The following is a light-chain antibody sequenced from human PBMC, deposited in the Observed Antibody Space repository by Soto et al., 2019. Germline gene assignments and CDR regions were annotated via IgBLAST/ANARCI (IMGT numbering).Light chain of an antibody. J-gene: IGKJ1*01. CDR3: QQANSFPWT. CDR2: AAS. CDR1: QGISSW. Sequence: DIQMTQSPSSVSASVGDRVTITCRASQGISSWLVWYQQKPGKAPKLLIYAASSLQSGVPSRFSGSGSGTDFTLTISGLPPEDLATYYCQQANSFPWTFGQGTTVDIK. V-gene: IGKV1-12*01.